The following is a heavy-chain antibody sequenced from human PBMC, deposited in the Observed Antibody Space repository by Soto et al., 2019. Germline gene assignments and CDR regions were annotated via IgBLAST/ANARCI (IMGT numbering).Heavy chain of an antibody. V-gene: IGHV1-24*01. CDR1: GYTLTELS. CDR2: SDPEDGET. CDR3: ATDCSSTSCHGAFDI. J-gene: IGHJ3*02. Sequence: GASVKVSCKVSGYTLTELSMHWVRQAPGKGLEWMGGSDPEDGETIYAQKFQGRVTMTEDTSTDTAYMELSSLRSEDTAVYYCATDCSSTSCHGAFDIWGQGTMVTVSS. D-gene: IGHD2-2*01.